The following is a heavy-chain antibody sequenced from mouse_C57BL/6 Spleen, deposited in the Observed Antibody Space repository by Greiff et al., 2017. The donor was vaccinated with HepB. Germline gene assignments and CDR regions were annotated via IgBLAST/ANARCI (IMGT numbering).Heavy chain of an antibody. CDR1: GYTFTSYW. CDR2: IDPSDSYT. Sequence: VQLQQPGAELVMPGASVKLSCKASGYTFTSYWMHWVKQRPGQGLEWIGEIDPSDSYTNYNQKFKGKSTLTVYKSPSTAYMQLSSLTSEDSAVYYCSRGDSNYVGYWGQGTTVTVSS. CDR3: SRGDSNYVGY. V-gene: IGHV1-69*01. D-gene: IGHD2-5*01. J-gene: IGHJ2*01.